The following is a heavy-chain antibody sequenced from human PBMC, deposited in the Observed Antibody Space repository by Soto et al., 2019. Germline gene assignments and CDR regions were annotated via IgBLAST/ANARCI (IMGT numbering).Heavy chain of an antibody. V-gene: IGHV1-18*01. Sequence: QVQLVQSGAEVKKPGASVKVSCKASGYTFTSYGISWVRQAPGQGLEWMGWISAYNGNRNYALKLQGRVTTTTDTSTSSAYMELRSLRSDDTAVYYCVRDGDNCNDRPPPFHYYYYRMDVWGQGTTVTVSS. J-gene: IGHJ6*02. D-gene: IGHD1-1*01. CDR2: ISAYNGNR. CDR3: VRDGDNCNDRPPPFHYYYYRMDV. CDR1: GYTFTSYG.